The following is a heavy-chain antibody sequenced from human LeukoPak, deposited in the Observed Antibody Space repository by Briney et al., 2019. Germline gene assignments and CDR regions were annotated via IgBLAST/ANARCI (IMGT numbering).Heavy chain of an antibody. D-gene: IGHD3-22*01. CDR3: ARGGYPTDDAFDI. CDR2: IIPIFGTA. Sequence: SVKVSCKASGGTFSSYAISWVRQAPGQGLEWMGGIIPIFGTANYAQKFQGRVTITTDESTSTAYMELSSLRSEDTAVYYCARGGYPTDDAFDIWGQGTMVTVSS. CDR1: GGTFSSYA. V-gene: IGHV1-69*05. J-gene: IGHJ3*02.